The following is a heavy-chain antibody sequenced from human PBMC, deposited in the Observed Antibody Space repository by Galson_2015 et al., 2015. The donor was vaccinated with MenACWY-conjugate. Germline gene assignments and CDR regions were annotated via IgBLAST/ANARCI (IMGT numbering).Heavy chain of an antibody. J-gene: IGHJ4*02. V-gene: IGHV2-5*01. CDR2: TYWHDDK. CDR1: GFSLRTGGVG. D-gene: IGHD6-6*01. CDR3: AHLVNTRTEARYFDS. Sequence: PARVKPTQPLTLTCTFSGFSLRTGGVGVGWIRQPPGKALEWLAITYWHDDKRYSPSLRARLTITKDTSKNQVILTMTNMDPVDTATYSCAHLVNTRTEARYFDSWGQGTLVTVSP.